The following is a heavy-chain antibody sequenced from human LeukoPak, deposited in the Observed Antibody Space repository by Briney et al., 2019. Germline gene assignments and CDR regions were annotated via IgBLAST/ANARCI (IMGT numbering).Heavy chain of an antibody. CDR2: INPSGGST. J-gene: IGHJ4*02. V-gene: IGHV1-46*01. CDR1: GYTFTIYY. CDR3: ARNLNLYDSSGYCDY. D-gene: IGHD3-22*01. Sequence: ASVTVSFTASGYTFTIYYMHWVRQAPGQGLEWMGIINPSGGSTSYAQKFQGRVTMTRDTSTSTVYMELSSLRSEDTAVYYCARNLNLYDSSGYCDYWGQGTLVTVSS.